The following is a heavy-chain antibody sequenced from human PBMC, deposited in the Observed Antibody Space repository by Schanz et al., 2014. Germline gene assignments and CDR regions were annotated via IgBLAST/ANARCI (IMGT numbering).Heavy chain of an antibody. CDR2: INWNGGST. J-gene: IGHJ6*03. CDR3: AGTYCSSTSCYTGYYYMDV. Sequence: EVQLVESGGGVVRPGGSLRLSCAASGFGFDDYAMSWVRQAPGKGLEWVSGINWNGGSTGYADSVKGQFTISRDNAKNSLYLQMNSLRAEDTALYYCAGTYCSSTSCYTGYYYMDVWGKGTTVTVSS. CDR1: GFGFDDYA. V-gene: IGHV3-20*04. D-gene: IGHD2-2*02.